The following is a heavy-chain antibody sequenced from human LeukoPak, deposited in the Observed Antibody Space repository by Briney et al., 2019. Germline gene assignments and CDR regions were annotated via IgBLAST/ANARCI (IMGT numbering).Heavy chain of an antibody. J-gene: IGHJ5*02. Sequence: PSETLSLTCTVSGGSISSSSYYWGWIRQPPGKGLEWIGTIFYSGSTFKNPSLMSRVTISVDTSKNQFSLKLSSVTAADTAVYYCATLYSSASPGGFDPWGQGTLVTVSS. V-gene: IGHV4-39*07. CDR2: IFYSGST. D-gene: IGHD6-19*01. CDR3: ATLYSSASPGGFDP. CDR1: GGSISSSSYY.